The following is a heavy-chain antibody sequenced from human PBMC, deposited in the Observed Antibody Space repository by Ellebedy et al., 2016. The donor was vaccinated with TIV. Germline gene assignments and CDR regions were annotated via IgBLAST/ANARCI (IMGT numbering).Heavy chain of an antibody. CDR1: GFSLSTSGVG. J-gene: IGHJ5*02. D-gene: IGHD2/OR15-2a*01. CDR3: ARTKLNSAVNWFDP. CDR2: IYWDDDK. V-gene: IGHV2-5*02. Sequence: SGPTLVXPTQTLTLTCTFSGFSLSTSGVGVGWIRQPPGKVLEWLALIYWDDDKRYSPFLKSRVTISKDTSKNQVVLTMTNMDPVDTATYYCARTKLNSAVNWFDPWGPGTLVTVSS.